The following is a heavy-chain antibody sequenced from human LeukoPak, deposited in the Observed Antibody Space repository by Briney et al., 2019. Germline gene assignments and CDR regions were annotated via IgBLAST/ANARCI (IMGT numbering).Heavy chain of an antibody. J-gene: IGHJ4*02. CDR1: GGSFSGYY. D-gene: IGHD3/OR15-3a*01. V-gene: IGHV4-34*01. CDR2: IDQSGTT. Sequence: PSETLSLTCVVHGGSFSGYYWSWLRQPPGKGLEWVGEIDQSGTTNYNPSLKSRVAISIDTSKKQFSLTLTSMTAADTAVYYCARVPHYYFGYGYFDTWGQGTRVTVSS. CDR3: ARVPHYYFGYGYFDT.